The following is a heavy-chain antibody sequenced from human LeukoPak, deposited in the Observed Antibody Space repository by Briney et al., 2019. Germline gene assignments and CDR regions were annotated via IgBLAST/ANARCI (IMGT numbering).Heavy chain of an antibody. CDR3: ARELVDGGNSYYFDY. Sequence: SETLSLTCSVSGGSISTYYWSWIRQPAGKGLEWIAQIHTSGSTNFNPSLKSRVSISVDTPKNQFSLKLSSVTAADTAVYYCARELVDGGNSYYFDYWGQGTLVTVSS. CDR1: GGSISTYY. V-gene: IGHV4-4*07. J-gene: IGHJ4*02. D-gene: IGHD4-23*01. CDR2: IHTSGST.